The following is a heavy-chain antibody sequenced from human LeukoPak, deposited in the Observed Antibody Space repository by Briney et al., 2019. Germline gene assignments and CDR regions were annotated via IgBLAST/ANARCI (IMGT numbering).Heavy chain of an antibody. CDR3: AKDPDRYGDYSGA. J-gene: IGHJ5*02. V-gene: IGHV3-23*01. CDR2: ISGSGGST. CDR1: GFTFSSYA. D-gene: IGHD4-17*01. Sequence: GGSLRLSCAASGFTFSSYAMSWVRQAPGKGLEWVSAISGSGGSTYYADSVKGRLTISRDNSKNTLYLQMNSLRAEDTAVYYCAKDPDRYGDYSGAWGQGTLVTVSS.